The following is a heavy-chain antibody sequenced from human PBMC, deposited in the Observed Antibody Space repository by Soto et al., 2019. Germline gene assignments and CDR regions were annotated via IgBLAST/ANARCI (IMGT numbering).Heavy chain of an antibody. CDR3: TRGTEVWFDP. CDR2: IRSKAYGGTT. V-gene: IGHV3-49*03. J-gene: IGHJ5*02. CDR1: GFTFGDYA. Sequence: PGGSLRLSCTASGFTFGDYAMGWFRQAPGKGLEWVGFIRSKAYGGTTEYAASVKGRFTISRDDSKSIAYLQMNSLKTEDTAVYYCTRGTEVWFDPWGQGTLVTVSS.